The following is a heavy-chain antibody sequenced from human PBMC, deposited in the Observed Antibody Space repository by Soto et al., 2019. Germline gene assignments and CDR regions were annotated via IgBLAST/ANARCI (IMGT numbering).Heavy chain of an antibody. CDR2: IIPIFGTA. D-gene: IGHD2-8*01. CDR3: ARYCTNGVCYKIGGWFDP. CDR1: GGTFSSYA. J-gene: IGHJ5*02. Sequence: QVQLVQSGAEVKKPGSSVKVSCKASGGTFSSYAISWVRQAPGQGLEWMGGIIPIFGTANYAQKFQGRVTITADXXTXTXXMELSSLRSEDTAVYYCARYCTNGVCYKIGGWFDPWGQGTLVTVSS. V-gene: IGHV1-69*12.